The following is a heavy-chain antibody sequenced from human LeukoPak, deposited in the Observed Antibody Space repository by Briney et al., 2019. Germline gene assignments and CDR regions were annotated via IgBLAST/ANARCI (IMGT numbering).Heavy chain of an antibody. CDR2: INHSGST. CDR1: SGSFSVYY. CDR3: AGGHDYTNNWFDP. Sequence: NASETLSLTCAVYSGSFSVYYWSCIRQPPGKVLEWIGEINHSGSTNYNPSLKSRVTMSVDTSKNQFSLKLNSVTAADTAIYYCAGGHDYTNNWFDPWGQGTLVTVSS. D-gene: IGHD4-11*01. J-gene: IGHJ5*02. V-gene: IGHV4-34*01.